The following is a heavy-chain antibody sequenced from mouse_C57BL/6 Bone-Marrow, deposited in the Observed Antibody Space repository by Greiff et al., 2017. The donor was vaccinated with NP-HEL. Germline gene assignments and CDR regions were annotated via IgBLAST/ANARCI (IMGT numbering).Heavy chain of an antibody. D-gene: IGHD2-3*01. CDR2: ISDGGSYT. CDR1: GFTFSSYA. Sequence: DVQLVESGGGLVKPGGSLKLSCAASGFTFSSYAMSWVRQTPEKRLEWVATISDGGSYTYYPDNVKGRFTISRDNAKNNLYLQMSHLKSKDTAMYYCARLAYDGYVYWGQGTTLTVSS. CDR3: ARLAYDGYVY. J-gene: IGHJ2*01. V-gene: IGHV5-4*01.